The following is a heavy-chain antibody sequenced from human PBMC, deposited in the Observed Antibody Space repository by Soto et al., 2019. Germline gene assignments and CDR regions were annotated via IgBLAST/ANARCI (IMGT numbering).Heavy chain of an antibody. D-gene: IGHD1-26*01. CDR2: IYHSGST. J-gene: IGHJ3*02. CDR3: ARFNSGNYYEAFDI. Sequence: SETLSLTCAVSGVSISSSNWWSWVRQPPGKGLEWIGEIYHSGSTNYNPSLKSRVTISVDKSKNQFSLKLSSVTAADTAVYYCARFNSGNYYEAFDIWGQGTMVTVS. V-gene: IGHV4-4*02. CDR1: GVSISSSNW.